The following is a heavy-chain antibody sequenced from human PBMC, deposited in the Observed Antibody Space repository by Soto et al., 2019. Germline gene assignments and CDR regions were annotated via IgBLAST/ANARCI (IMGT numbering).Heavy chain of an antibody. D-gene: IGHD3-10*01. Sequence: GGSLILSCAASGFTFSSYAMHWVRQAPGKGLEWVAVISYDGSNKYYADSVKGRFTISRDNSKNTLYLQMNSLRAEDTAVYYCARDLRGLLWFGELLWAAGMDVWGQGATVTVSS. V-gene: IGHV3-30-3*01. CDR3: ARDLRGLLWFGELLWAAGMDV. CDR1: GFTFSSYA. CDR2: ISYDGSNK. J-gene: IGHJ6*02.